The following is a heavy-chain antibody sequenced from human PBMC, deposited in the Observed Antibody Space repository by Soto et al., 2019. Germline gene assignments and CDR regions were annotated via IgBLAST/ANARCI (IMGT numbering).Heavy chain of an antibody. V-gene: IGHV3-23*01. D-gene: IGHD4-17*01. CDR2: ISGSGGRT. CDR3: APGGVDYRWFDP. J-gene: IGHJ5*02. CDR1: GFTLSRFA. Sequence: EVQLLESGGGLVQPGGSLRLSCAASGFTLSRFAMSWVRQTPGKGLEWVSAISGSGGRTYYADSVKGRFTVSRDNSKNTLYLQMNSLRAEDTALYYCAPGGVDYRWFDPWGQGTLVTVSS.